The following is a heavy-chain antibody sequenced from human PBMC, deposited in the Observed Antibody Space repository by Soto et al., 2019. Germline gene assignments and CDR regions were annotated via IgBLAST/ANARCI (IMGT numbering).Heavy chain of an antibody. V-gene: IGHV1-69*01. J-gene: IGHJ5*02. Sequence: QVQLVQSGAEVKKPGSSVKVSCKASGGTFSSYAISWVRQAPGQGLEWMGGIIPIFGTANYAQKFQGRVTITADESTSTAYMELSSLRSEDTAVYYCARWGPSYCGGDCQRRFPFDPWGQGTLVTVSS. CDR1: GGTFSSYA. CDR2: IIPIFGTA. D-gene: IGHD2-21*02. CDR3: ARWGPSYCGGDCQRRFPFDP.